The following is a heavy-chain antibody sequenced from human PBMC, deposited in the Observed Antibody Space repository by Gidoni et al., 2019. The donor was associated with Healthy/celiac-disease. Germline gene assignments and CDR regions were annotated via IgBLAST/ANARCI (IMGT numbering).Heavy chain of an antibody. CDR2: IRSKANSYAT. D-gene: IGHD3-3*01. CDR1: GFTFSGSP. CDR3: TRHRSDFWSGYSDWFDP. J-gene: IGHJ5*02. Sequence: EVQLVASGGGLVQPGGSLKLSCAASGFTFSGSPMHWVRQASGKGLEWVGRIRSKANSYATAYAASVKGRFTISRDDSKNTAYLQMNSLKTEDTAVYYCTRHRSDFWSGYSDWFDPWGQGTLVTVSS. V-gene: IGHV3-73*02.